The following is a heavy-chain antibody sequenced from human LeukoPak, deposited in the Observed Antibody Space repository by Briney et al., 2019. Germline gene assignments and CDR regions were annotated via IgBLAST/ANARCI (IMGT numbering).Heavy chain of an antibody. V-gene: IGHV4-59*01. D-gene: IGHD5-18*01. J-gene: IGHJ4*02. Sequence: SETLSLTCTVSGGSITSYYWTWIRQPPGKGLEWIGSIYYSGSTNYNPSLKSRVTISVDTSKNQFSLKLSSVTAADTALYYCARENGYRYDYWGQGTLVTVSS. CDR3: ARENGYRYDY. CDR1: GGSITSYY. CDR2: IYYSGST.